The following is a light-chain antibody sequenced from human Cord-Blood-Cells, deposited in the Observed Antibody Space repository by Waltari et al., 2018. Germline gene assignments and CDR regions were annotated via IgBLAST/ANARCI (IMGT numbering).Light chain of an antibody. Sequence: QSVLTQPPSASGTPGQRVTISCSGSSSNIGSNTVNWYQQLLGTAPKPLIYSNNQRPYWLPERCSVSKSGTSASLASSGLQSEDEADYYCAAWDDSLNGNWVFGGGTKLTVL. CDR1: SSNIGSNT. CDR2: SNN. CDR3: AAWDDSLNGNWV. J-gene: IGLJ3*02. V-gene: IGLV1-44*01.